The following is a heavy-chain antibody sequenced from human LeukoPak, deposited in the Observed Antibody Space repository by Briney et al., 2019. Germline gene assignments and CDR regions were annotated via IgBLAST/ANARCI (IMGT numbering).Heavy chain of an antibody. CDR1: GFTFSSYS. Sequence: GGSLRLSCAASGFTFSSYSMNWVRQAPGKGLEWVSSISSSSSYIYYADSVKGRFTISRDNAKNSLYLQMNSLRAEDTAVYYCAGARFGELLYVYWGQGTLVTVSS. CDR3: AGARFGELLYVY. CDR2: ISSSSSYI. D-gene: IGHD3-10*01. V-gene: IGHV3-21*01. J-gene: IGHJ4*02.